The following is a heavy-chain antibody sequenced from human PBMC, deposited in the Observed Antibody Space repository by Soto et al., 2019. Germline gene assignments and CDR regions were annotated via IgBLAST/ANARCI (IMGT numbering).Heavy chain of an antibody. CDR3: ARHSGFWSGYYYYYGMDV. CDR1: GGSISSSSYY. V-gene: IGHV4-39*01. Sequence: SETLSLTCTVSGGSISSSSYYWGWIRQPPGKGLEWIGSIYYSGSTYYNPSLKSRVTISVDTSKNQFSLKLSSVTAADTAVYYCARHSGFWSGYYYYYGMDVWGQGTTVTVSS. J-gene: IGHJ6*02. CDR2: IYYSGST. D-gene: IGHD3-3*01.